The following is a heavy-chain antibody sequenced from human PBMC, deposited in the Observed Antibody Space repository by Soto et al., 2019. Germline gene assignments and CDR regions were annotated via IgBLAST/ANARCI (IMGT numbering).Heavy chain of an antibody. CDR1: GGSISSSSYY. CDR3: ARHVHQDTDALRFLEWLLGPFDY. CDR2: IYYSGST. Sequence: PSETLSLTCTESGGSISSSSYYWGWIRQSPGKGREWIGRIYYSGSTYYNPSLKRRVTISVDTSKNQFTLKLSSVTAADTAVYYCARHVHQDTDALRFLEWLLGPFDYWGQGTLVTVSS. D-gene: IGHD3-3*01. V-gene: IGHV4-39*01. J-gene: IGHJ4*02.